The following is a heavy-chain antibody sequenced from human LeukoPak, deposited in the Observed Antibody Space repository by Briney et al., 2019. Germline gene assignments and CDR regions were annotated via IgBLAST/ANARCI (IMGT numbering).Heavy chain of an antibody. CDR1: GYTFTSYG. V-gene: IGHV1-18*01. Sequence: GASVKVSCKASGYTFTSYGISWVRQAPGQGLEWMGWISAYNGNTNYAQKLQGRVTMTTDTSTSTAYMELRSLRSDDTAVYYCARANIGIAAAKLYYFDYWGQGTLVAVSS. CDR2: ISAYNGNT. J-gene: IGHJ4*02. CDR3: ARANIGIAAAKLYYFDY. D-gene: IGHD6-13*01.